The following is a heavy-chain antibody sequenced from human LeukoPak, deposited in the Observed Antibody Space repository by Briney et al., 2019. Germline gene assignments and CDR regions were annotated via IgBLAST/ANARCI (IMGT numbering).Heavy chain of an antibody. Sequence: ASVKVSCKASGGTFSSYAISWVRQAPGQGLEWMGGIIPIFGTANYAQKFQGRVTITADESTSTAYMELSSLRSEDTAVYYCARISCNGPLNRNNCYYYYLDVWGKGTTVTVSS. CDR3: ARISCNGPLNRNNCYYYYLDV. D-gene: IGHD1-14*01. CDR2: IIPIFGTA. V-gene: IGHV1-69*13. J-gene: IGHJ6*03. CDR1: GGTFSSYA.